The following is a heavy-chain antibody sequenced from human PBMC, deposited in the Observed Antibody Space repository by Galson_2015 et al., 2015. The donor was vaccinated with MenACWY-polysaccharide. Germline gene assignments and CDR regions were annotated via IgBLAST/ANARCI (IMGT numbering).Heavy chain of an antibody. CDR1: GFTFSTYW. J-gene: IGHJ4*02. CDR2: IKSDGSST. CDR3: ARGYSAYD. V-gene: IGHV3-74*01. Sequence: SLRLSCAASGFTFSTYWMHWVCQAAGKGLVWVSRIKSDGSSTNYADSVKGRFTITRDNAKNTLYLQMNSLRAEDTALYYCARGYSAYDWGQGTLVSVS. D-gene: IGHD5-12*01.